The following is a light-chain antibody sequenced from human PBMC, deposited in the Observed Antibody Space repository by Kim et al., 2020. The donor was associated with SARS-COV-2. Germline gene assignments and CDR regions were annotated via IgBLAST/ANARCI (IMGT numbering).Light chain of an antibody. CDR2: AAS. CDR1: QSISSY. J-gene: IGKJ2*03. V-gene: IGKV1-39*01. CDR3: QQSYSTPYS. Sequence: DIQMTQSPSSLSASVGDRVTITCRASQSISSYLNWYQQKPGKAPKLLIYAASSLQSGVPSRFSGSGSGTDFTLTISSLQPEDFATYYCQQSYSTPYSFGQGPKLE.